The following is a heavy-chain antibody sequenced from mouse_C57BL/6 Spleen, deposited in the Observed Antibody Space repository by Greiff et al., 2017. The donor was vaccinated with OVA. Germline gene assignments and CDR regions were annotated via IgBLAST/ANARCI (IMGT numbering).Heavy chain of an antibody. V-gene: IGHV1-82*01. CDR2: IYPGDGDT. CDR3: ASGSYWYFDV. Sequence: QVQLQQSGPELVKPGASVKISCKASGYAFSSSWMNWVKQRPGKGLEWIGRIYPGDGDTNYNGKFKGKATLTADKSSSTAYMQLSSLTSEDSAVYFCASGSYWYFDVWGTGTTVTVSS. J-gene: IGHJ1*03. D-gene: IGHD1-1*01. CDR1: GYAFSSSW.